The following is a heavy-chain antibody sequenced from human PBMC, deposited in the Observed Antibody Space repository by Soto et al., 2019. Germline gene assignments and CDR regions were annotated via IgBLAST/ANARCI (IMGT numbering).Heavy chain of an antibody. CDR3: ARLGVLRYFDWLFQGPDY. Sequence: PGESLKISCKGSGYSFTSYWIGWVRQMPGKGLEWMGIIYPGDSDTRYSPSFQGQVTISADKSISTAYLQWSSLKASDTAMYYCARLGVLRYFDWLFQGPDYWGQGTLVTVSS. CDR2: IYPGDSDT. J-gene: IGHJ4*02. D-gene: IGHD3-9*01. V-gene: IGHV5-51*01. CDR1: GYSFTSYW.